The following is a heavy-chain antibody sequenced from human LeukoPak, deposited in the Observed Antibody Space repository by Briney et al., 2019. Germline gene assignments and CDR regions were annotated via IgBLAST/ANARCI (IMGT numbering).Heavy chain of an antibody. CDR3: AKNTSYDILTGYQTFDY. D-gene: IGHD3-9*01. Sequence: GGSLRLSCAASGFTFSCYAMSWVRQAPGKGLEWVSAISGSGGSTYYADSVKGRFTISRDNSKNTLYLQTNSLRAEDTAVYFFAKNTSYDILTGYQTFDYWGQGTLVTVSS. V-gene: IGHV3-23*01. J-gene: IGHJ4*02. CDR1: GFTFSCYA. CDR2: ISGSGGST.